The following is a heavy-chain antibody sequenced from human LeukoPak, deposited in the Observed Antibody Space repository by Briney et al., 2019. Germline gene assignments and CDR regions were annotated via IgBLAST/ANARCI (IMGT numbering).Heavy chain of an antibody. CDR3: ASKRGYSYGLDY. V-gene: IGHV1-69*13. D-gene: IGHD5-18*01. CDR1: GYTFTSYY. J-gene: IGHJ4*02. Sequence: SVKVSCKASGYTFTSYYMHWVRQAPGQGLEWMGGIIPIFGTANYAQKFQGRVTITADESTSTGYMELSSLRSEDTAVYYCASKRGYSYGLDYWGQGTLVTVPS. CDR2: IIPIFGTA.